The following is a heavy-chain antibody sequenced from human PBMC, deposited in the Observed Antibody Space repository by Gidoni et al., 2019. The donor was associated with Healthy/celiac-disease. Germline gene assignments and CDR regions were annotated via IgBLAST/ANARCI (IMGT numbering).Heavy chain of an antibody. CDR2: ISYDGSNK. Sequence: QVQLVESGGGVVQPGRSLRLSCAASGVTFSSYAMHWVRQAPGKGLEWVAVISYDGSNKYYADSVKGRFTISRDNSKNTLYLQMNSLRAEDTAVYYCARDRSGWYYFDYWGQGTLVTVSS. J-gene: IGHJ4*02. D-gene: IGHD6-19*01. CDR3: ARDRSGWYYFDY. CDR1: GVTFSSYA. V-gene: IGHV3-30*04.